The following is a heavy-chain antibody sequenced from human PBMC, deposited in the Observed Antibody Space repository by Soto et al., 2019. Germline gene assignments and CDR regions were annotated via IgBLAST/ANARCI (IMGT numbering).Heavy chain of an antibody. J-gene: IGHJ4*02. CDR2: IWYDGTNE. CDR1: GFTFSSYG. V-gene: IGHV3-33*01. Sequence: QVQLVESGGGVVQPGRSLRLSCAASGFTFSSYGMHWVRQAPGKGLEWVAIIWYDGTNENYVDSVKGRFIISRDKSRKMLYLQMNSLRAEDTAVYYCAREPPSTALFDYWGQGTLVTVSS. CDR3: AREPPSTALFDY.